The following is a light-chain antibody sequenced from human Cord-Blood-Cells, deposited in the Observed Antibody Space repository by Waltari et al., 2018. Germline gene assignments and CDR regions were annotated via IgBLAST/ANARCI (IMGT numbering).Light chain of an antibody. J-gene: IGKJ1*01. CDR1: QSVLYSSNNKQY. CDR3: QQYYSTPWT. CDR2: WAS. Sequence: DIVMTQSPDSLAVSLGERATINCKSSQSVLYSSNNKQYLAWYQQKPGQPTKLLIFWASTRESGVADRFSGSVSGTDFTLAISRLQAEDVAVYYCQQYYSTPWTFGQGTKVEIK. V-gene: IGKV4-1*01.